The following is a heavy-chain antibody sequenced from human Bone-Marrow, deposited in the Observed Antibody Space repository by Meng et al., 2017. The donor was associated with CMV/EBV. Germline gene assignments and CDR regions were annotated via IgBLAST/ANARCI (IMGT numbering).Heavy chain of an antibody. V-gene: IGHV3-23*01. CDR2: ISGSGGST. J-gene: IGHJ6*02. CDR3: AKVEKGTIFGVVITKHYGMDV. CDR1: GFTVSRSL. D-gene: IGHD3-3*01. Sequence: GESLKISCTASGFTVSRSLMSWVRQAPGKGLEWVSAISGSGGSTYYADSVKGRFTISRDNSKNTLYLQMNSLRAEDTAVYYCAKVEKGTIFGVVITKHYGMDVWGQGTTVTVSS.